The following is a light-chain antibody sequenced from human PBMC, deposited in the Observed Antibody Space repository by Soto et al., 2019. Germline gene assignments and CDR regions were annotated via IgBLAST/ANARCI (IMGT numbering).Light chain of an antibody. CDR3: QQYNNYVWT. J-gene: IGKJ1*01. CDR1: QSISTW. V-gene: IGKV1-5*03. CDR2: KAS. Sequence: DIKMSQSPSTLSAYVGDRVTITCRASQSISTWLAWYQQKPGKAPKLLIYKASDLESGVPSRFSGSASGTEFTLTISSLQPDDFATYYCQQYNNYVWTFGQGTMVDVK.